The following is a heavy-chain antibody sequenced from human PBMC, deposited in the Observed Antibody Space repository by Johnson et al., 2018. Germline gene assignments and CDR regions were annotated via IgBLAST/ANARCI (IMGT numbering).Heavy chain of an antibody. CDR1: GFTFSSYG. CDR2: ISYDGSNK. D-gene: IGHD3-22*01. V-gene: IGHV3-30*18. J-gene: IGHJ3*02. Sequence: QVQLVQSGGGVVQPGRSLRLSCAASGFTFSSYGMHWVRQAPGKGLEWVAVISYDGSNKYYADSVKGRFTISRDNSKNTLYLQMNSLRAEDTAVYYCANAYYYDSSGCAFDSWGQGTMVTVSS. CDR3: ANAYYYDSSGCAFDS.